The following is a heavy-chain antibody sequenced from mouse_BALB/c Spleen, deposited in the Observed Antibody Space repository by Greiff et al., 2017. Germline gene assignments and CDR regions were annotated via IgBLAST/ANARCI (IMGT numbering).Heavy chain of an antibody. CDR1: GFTFSSYG. Sequence: EVKVVESGGDLVKPGGSLKLSCAASGFTFSSYGMSWVRQTPDKRLEWVATISSGGSYTYYPDSVKGRFTISRDNAKNTLYLQMSSLKSEDTAMYYCARDGGNYFDYWGQGTTLTVSS. CDR3: ARDGGNYFDY. CDR2: ISSGGSYT. J-gene: IGHJ2*01. V-gene: IGHV5-6*01.